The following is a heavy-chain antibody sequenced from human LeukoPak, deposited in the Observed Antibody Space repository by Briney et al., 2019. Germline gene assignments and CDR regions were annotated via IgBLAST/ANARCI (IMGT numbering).Heavy chain of an antibody. D-gene: IGHD1-26*01. Sequence: SETLSLTCAVYGGSFSGYYWSWIRQPPGKGLEWIGEINHSGSTNYNPSLKSRVTISVDTSKNQFSLKLSSVTAADTAVYYCARHSGSYYRNPFDYWGQGTLVTVSS. V-gene: IGHV4-34*01. CDR3: ARHSGSYYRNPFDY. CDR1: GGSFSGYY. CDR2: INHSGST. J-gene: IGHJ4*02.